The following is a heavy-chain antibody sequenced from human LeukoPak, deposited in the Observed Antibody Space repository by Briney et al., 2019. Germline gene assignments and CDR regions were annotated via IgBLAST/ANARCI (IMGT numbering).Heavy chain of an antibody. CDR1: GGSISSNY. CDR3: AREWAAAGFFDY. CDR2: IYYSGSA. D-gene: IGHD6-13*01. J-gene: IGHJ4*02. Sequence: PSETLSLTCTVSGGSISSNYWSWIRQPPGKGLEWIGYIYYSGSANYNPSLKSRVTISVDTSKNQFSLKLSSVTAADTAVYYCAREWAAAGFFDYWGQGTLVTVSS. V-gene: IGHV4-59*01.